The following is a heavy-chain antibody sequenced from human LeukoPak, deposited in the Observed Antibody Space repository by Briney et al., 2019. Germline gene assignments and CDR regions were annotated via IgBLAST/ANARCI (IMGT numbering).Heavy chain of an antibody. CDR3: AKEDSGGSYNWFDP. CDR1: GFTFKNYA. D-gene: IGHD3-22*01. CDR2: ISGDAVTS. V-gene: IGHV3-23*01. Sequence: QSGGSLRLSFAASGFTFKNYAMNWVGQSPGQGLEWVSTISGDAVTSWYADSVKGRFTVSRDNSKNIVFLQMNNLRAEDMAVYYCAKEDSGGSYNWFDPWGQGTLVTVSS. J-gene: IGHJ5*02.